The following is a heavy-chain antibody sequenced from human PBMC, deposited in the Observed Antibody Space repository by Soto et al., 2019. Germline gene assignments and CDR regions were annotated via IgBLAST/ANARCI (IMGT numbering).Heavy chain of an antibody. V-gene: IGHV5-10-1*01. J-gene: IGHJ4*02. CDR3: ASAPAGDSSFDY. CDR1: GYSFTSYW. Sequence: LKISCKGSGYSFTSYWISWVRQMPGKGLEWMGRIDPSDSYTNYSPSFQGHVTISADKSISTAYLQWSSLKASDTAMYYCASAPAGDSSFDYWGQGTLVTVSS. CDR2: IDPSDSYT. D-gene: IGHD2-21*02.